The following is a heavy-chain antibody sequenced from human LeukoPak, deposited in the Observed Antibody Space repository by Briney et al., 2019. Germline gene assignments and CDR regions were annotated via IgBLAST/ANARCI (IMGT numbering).Heavy chain of an antibody. CDR2: INQNGSEK. Sequence: TRGYLRRSCAASGFTFSCYWMSWVRQPPGQGLEWVANINQNGSEKSYVYSVKGRFTISRDNAKTSLYLQINGLRAEDTAVYFCARDQGYGGNSEFRAGSNYWGQGTLVTVSS. D-gene: IGHD4-23*01. CDR1: GFTFSCYW. CDR3: ARDQGYGGNSEFRAGSNY. V-gene: IGHV3-7*01. J-gene: IGHJ4*02.